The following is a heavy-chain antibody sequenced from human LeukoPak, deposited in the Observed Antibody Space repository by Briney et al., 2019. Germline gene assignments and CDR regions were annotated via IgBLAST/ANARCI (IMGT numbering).Heavy chain of an antibody. CDR3: VRSMATITFSFDY. D-gene: IGHD5-24*01. CDR1: GFTFSNYA. V-gene: IGHV3-21*01. Sequence: PGGSLRLSCAASGFTFSNYAMTWVRQAPGQGLEWVASISSGSSYIYYADSVKGRFTISRDNAKNSLYLQMNSLRAEDTAVYYCVRSMATITFSFDYWGLGTLVTVSS. CDR2: ISSGSSYI. J-gene: IGHJ4*02.